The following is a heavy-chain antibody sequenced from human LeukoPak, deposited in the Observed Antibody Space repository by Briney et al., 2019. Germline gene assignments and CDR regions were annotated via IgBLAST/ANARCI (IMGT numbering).Heavy chain of an antibody. CDR3: ARGAIAVAGGYYFDY. CDR2: ISYDGSNK. J-gene: IGHJ4*02. V-gene: IGHV3-30-3*01. Sequence: PGGSLRLSCAASGFTFSSYAMHWVRQAPGKGLEWVAVISYDGSNKYYADSVKGRFTISRDNSKNTLYLQMNSLRAEDTAVYYCARGAIAVAGGYYFDYWGQGTLVTVSS. D-gene: IGHD6-19*01. CDR1: GFTFSSYA.